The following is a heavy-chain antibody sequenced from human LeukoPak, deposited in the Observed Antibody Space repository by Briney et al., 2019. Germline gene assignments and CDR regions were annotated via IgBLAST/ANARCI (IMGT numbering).Heavy chain of an antibody. CDR2: IFYTGST. CDR3: ARARNSYYFDY. CDR1: GGSISGYY. D-gene: IGHD4-23*01. V-gene: IGHV4-59*01. J-gene: IGHJ4*02. Sequence: SEALSLTCTVSGGSISGYYWSWIRQPPGKGLEWIGYIFYTGSTNFNPSLKSRVTISVDTSKNQFSLKLSSVTAADTAVYYCARARNSYYFDYWGQGTLVTVSS.